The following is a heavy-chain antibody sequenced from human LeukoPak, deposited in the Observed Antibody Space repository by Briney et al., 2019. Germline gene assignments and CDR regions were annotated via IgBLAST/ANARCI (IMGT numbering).Heavy chain of an antibody. CDR1: GYTFTSYD. CDR2: MNPNSGNT. CDR3: ARGLLGYYDRSGYYLAEYFQH. Sequence: ASVKVSCKASGYTFTSYDINWVRQATGQGLEWMGWMNPNSGNTGYTQKFQGRVTMTRNTSISTAYMELSSLRSEDTAVYYCARGLLGYYDRSGYYLAEYFQHWGQGTLVTVSS. D-gene: IGHD3-22*01. J-gene: IGHJ1*01. V-gene: IGHV1-8*01.